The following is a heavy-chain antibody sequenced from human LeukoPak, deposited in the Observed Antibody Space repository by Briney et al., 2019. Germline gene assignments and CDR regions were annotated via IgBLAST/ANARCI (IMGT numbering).Heavy chain of an antibody. D-gene: IGHD3-22*01. J-gene: IGHJ4*02. CDR3: ASGAYYYDSRRWSRCDY. Sequence: ASVKVSCKASGYTFSDYGIAWVRQAPGQGLEWVGWISAYNGNTNYAQKLQGRVTMTTDTSTSTVYMELSSLRSEDTAVYYCASGAYYYDSRRWSRCDYWGQGTLVTVSS. CDR1: GYTFSDYG. V-gene: IGHV1-18*01. CDR2: ISAYNGNT.